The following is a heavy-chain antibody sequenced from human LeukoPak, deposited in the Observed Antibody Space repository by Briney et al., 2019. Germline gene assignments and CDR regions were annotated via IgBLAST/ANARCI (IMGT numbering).Heavy chain of an antibody. D-gene: IGHD2-2*01. CDR3: AKDRDIAVVPAATDY. CDR1: GFTFSTYA. Sequence: GGSLRLSRAASGFTFSTYAMSWVRQAPGKGLEWVSVVSSSGGSTYYADSVKGRFTISRDNSKNTLYLQMNSLRAEDTAVYYCAKDRDIAVVPAATDYWGQGTLVTVSS. J-gene: IGHJ4*02. CDR2: VSSSGGST. V-gene: IGHV3-23*01.